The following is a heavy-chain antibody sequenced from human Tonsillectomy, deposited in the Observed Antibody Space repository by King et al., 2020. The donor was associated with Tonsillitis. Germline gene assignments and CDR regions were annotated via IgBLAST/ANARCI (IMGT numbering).Heavy chain of an antibody. Sequence: VQLQQWGAGLLKPSETLSLTCAVYGGSFSGYYWSWIRQPPGKGLEWIGEINHSGSTNYNPSLKSRVTISVDTSKNQFSLKLSSVTAADTAVYYCARALKGRLGELSWTFDYWGQGTLVTVSS. D-gene: IGHD3-16*02. CDR3: ARALKGRLGELSWTFDY. J-gene: IGHJ4*02. CDR2: INHSGST. V-gene: IGHV4-34*01. CDR1: GGSFSGYY.